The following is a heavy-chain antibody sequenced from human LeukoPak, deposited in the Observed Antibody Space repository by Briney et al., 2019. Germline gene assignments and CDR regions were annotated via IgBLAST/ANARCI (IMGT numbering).Heavy chain of an antibody. D-gene: IGHD5-24*01. CDR2: TYYRSKWYN. V-gene: IGHV6-1*01. CDR3: VRDHGFDFDF. Sequence: SQTLSLTCVLSGDSVYSNSAAWNWIRQSPSRGLEWLVRTYYRSKWYNDYALFVKSRITINPDTSRNQFSLQLNSVTPEDTAVYYCVRDHGFDFDFWGQGTLVTVSS. J-gene: IGHJ4*02. CDR1: GDSVYSNSAA.